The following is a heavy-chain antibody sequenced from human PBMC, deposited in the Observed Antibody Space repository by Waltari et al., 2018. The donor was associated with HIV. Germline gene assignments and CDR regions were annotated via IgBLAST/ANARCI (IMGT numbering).Heavy chain of an antibody. J-gene: IGHJ4*02. Sequence: QITLKESGPTLVKPTQTLTLTCTFSGFSLSTSGVGVGWIRQPPGKALEWLALIYWDDDKRYSPSLKSRLTITKDTSKNQVVLTMTNMDPVDTATYYCAHPHYQPRSPFRFYYFDYWGQGTLVTVSS. CDR2: IYWDDDK. CDR1: GFSLSTSGVG. V-gene: IGHV2-5*02. D-gene: IGHD2-2*01. CDR3: AHPHYQPRSPFRFYYFDY.